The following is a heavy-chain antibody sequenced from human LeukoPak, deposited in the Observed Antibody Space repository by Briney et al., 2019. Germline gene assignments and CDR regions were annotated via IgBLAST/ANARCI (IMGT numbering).Heavy chain of an antibody. CDR2: IKQDGSEK. CDR1: GFTFSSYW. Sequence: GGSLRLSCAASGFTFSSYWMSWVRQAPGKGLEWVANIKQDGSEKYYVDSVKGRFTISRDNAKNSLYLQMNSLRAEDTVVYYCAREYYDCVTTSGIDYWGQGTLVTVSS. D-gene: IGHD3-16*01. CDR3: AREYYDCVTTSGIDY. V-gene: IGHV3-7*01. J-gene: IGHJ4*02.